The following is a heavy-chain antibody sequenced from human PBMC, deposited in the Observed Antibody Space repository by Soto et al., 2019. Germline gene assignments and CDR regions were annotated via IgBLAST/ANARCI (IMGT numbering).Heavy chain of an antibody. J-gene: IGHJ6*02. CDR3: ARDYGGDFWSGINGMDV. V-gene: IGHV3-21*01. CDR2: ISSTSSHI. CDR1: GFTLSSYS. Sequence: GGSLRLSCAASGFTLSSYSMNWVRQTPGKGLEWVSCISSTSSHIYNADSAKGRFTISRDNAKNSLYLQMNSLRAEDTAVYYCARDYGGDFWSGINGMDVWGQGPTVTVSS. D-gene: IGHD3-3*01.